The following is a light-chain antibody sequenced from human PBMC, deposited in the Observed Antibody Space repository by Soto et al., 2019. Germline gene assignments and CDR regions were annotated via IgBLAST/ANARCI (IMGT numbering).Light chain of an antibody. J-gene: IGLJ2*01. CDR2: DVS. CDR3: SSYTSSGSVV. Sequence: QYALTQPASVSGSPGQSITISCTGTSSDIGGYNYVSWYQQHPGKAPKLMIYDVSNRPSGVSNRFSGSKSGNTASLTISGLQAEDESDYYCSSYTSSGSVVFGGGTKLTVL. V-gene: IGLV2-14*01. CDR1: SSDIGGYNY.